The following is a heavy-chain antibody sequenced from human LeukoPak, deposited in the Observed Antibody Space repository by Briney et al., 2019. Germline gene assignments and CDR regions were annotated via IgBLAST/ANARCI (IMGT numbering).Heavy chain of an antibody. V-gene: IGHV4-30-2*01. CDR1: GGSISSGGYS. D-gene: IGHD3-22*01. J-gene: IGHJ4*02. CDR3: ASSGYSYFDY. Sequence: SETLSLTCAVSGGSISSGGYSWSWIRQPPGKGLEWIGEINHSGSTNYNPSLKSRVTISVDTSKNQFSLKLSSVTAADTAVYYCASSGYSYFDYRGQGTLVTVSS. CDR2: INHSGST.